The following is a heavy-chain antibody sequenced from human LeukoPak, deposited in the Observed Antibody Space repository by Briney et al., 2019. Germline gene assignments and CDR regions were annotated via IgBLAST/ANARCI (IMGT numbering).Heavy chain of an antibody. CDR2: ISGSGNTT. D-gene: IGHD4-11*01. Sequence: AGGSLRLSCAGSGFTFNNYAMNWVRQAPGKGLEWVSGISGSGNTTYNADSVKGRFTISRDNSKNTLYLQMNSLRAEDTAIYYCAKDPISNYFSARLDPWGQGTLITVSS. J-gene: IGHJ5*02. V-gene: IGHV3-23*01. CDR1: GFTFNNYA. CDR3: AKDPISNYFSARLDP.